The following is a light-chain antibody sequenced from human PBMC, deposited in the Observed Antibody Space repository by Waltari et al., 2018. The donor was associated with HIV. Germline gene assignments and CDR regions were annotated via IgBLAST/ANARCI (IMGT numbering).Light chain of an antibody. CDR3: QQYGNPPIT. CDR2: GAY. V-gene: IGKV3-20*01. Sequence: VLTQSPGFVSLSPGERATLSCRASESVSTRYVAWYHEKPGQPPRLHIYGAYSRATGVPDRFRGSGSGRDFTLTINSLESDDFGVYHCQQYGNPPITFGGGTTVEI. CDR1: ESVSTRY. J-gene: IGKJ4*01.